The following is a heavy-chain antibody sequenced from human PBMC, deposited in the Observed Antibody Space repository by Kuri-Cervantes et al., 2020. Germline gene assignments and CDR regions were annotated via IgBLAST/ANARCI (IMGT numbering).Heavy chain of an antibody. CDR2: MNPNSGNT. CDR3: AREDYCSGGSCYNY. CDR1: GYTFTGYY. V-gene: IGHV1-8*02. Sequence: ASVKVSCKASGYTFTGYYMHWVRQAPGQGLEWMGWMNPNSGNTGYAQKFQGRVTMTRNTSISTAYMELRSLRSDDTAVYYCAREDYCSGGSCYNYWGQGTLVTVSS. D-gene: IGHD2-15*01. J-gene: IGHJ4*02.